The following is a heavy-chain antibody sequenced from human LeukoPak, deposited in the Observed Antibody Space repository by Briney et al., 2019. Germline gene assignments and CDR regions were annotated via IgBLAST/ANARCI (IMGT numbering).Heavy chain of an antibody. Sequence: PGGSLRLSCAASGFTFSSYGMHWVRQAPGRGLEWVAFIRYDGSNKYYADSVKGRFTISRDNSKNTLYLQMNSLRAEDTAVYCCARGITGHYGNDFWGQGTLVTVSS. D-gene: IGHD3-9*01. CDR2: IRYDGSNK. V-gene: IGHV3-30*02. J-gene: IGHJ4*02. CDR3: ARGITGHYGNDF. CDR1: GFTFSSYG.